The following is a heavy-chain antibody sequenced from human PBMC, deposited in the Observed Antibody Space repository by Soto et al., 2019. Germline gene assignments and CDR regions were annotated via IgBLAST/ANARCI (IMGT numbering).Heavy chain of an antibody. CDR1: GFTFDDYT. D-gene: IGHD2-21*01. V-gene: IGHV3-43*01. J-gene: IGHJ3*01. CDR3: AKDTEVSERV. CDR2: ISWDGGST. Sequence: GGSLRLSCASSGFTFDDYTMHWVRQAPGKGLEWVSLISWDGGSTYYADSVKGRFTISRDNSKNSRYRQINSLRTEDTTSYYYAKDTEVSERVW.